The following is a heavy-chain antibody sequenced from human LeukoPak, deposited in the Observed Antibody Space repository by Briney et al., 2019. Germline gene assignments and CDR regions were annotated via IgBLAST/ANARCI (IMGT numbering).Heavy chain of an antibody. D-gene: IGHD6-13*01. CDR3: ASGGSSWYFALFDY. J-gene: IGHJ4*02. CDR1: GFTFSSYW. Sequence: GGSLRLSCAASGFTFSSYWMSWVRQAPGKGREWVANIKQDGSEKYYVDSVKGRFTISRDNAKNSLYLQMNSLRAEDTAVYYCASGGSSWYFALFDYWGQGTLVTVSS. CDR2: IKQDGSEK. V-gene: IGHV3-7*01.